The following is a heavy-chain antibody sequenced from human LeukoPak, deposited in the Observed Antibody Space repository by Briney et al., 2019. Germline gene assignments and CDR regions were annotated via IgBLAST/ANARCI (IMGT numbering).Heavy chain of an antibody. J-gene: IGHJ4*02. CDR3: ASDYGSGSYRFDY. CDR1: GGSISSYY. D-gene: IGHD3-10*01. V-gene: IGHV4-59*01. CDR2: IYYSGST. Sequence: SETLSLTCTVSGGSISSYYWSWIRQPPGKGLEWIGYIYYSGSTNYNPSLKSRLTISVDTSKNQFSLKLSSVTAADTAVYYCASDYGSGSYRFDYWGQGTLVTVSS.